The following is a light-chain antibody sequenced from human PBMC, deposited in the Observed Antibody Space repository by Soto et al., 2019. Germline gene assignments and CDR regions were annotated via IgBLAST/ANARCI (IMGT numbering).Light chain of an antibody. CDR1: QSISTN. CDR2: AAS. CDR3: QQSYSTPTIT. Sequence: DIQMTQSPSSLSASVGDRVTITCRASQSISTNLNWYQQKPGKAPKLMMSAASSLQSGVPSRFSGSGSGTDFTLTIRSLQPEDFATYYCQQSYSTPTITFGQGTRLEIK. J-gene: IGKJ5*01. V-gene: IGKV1-39*01.